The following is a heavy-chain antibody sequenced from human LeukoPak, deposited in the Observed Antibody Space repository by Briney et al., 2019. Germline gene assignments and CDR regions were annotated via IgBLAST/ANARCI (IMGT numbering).Heavy chain of an antibody. Sequence: GGSLRLSCAVSGFTFSSDAMSWVRQAPGKGLEWVSAVSGSGDSTYYADSVKSRFTISRDNSKNTLYLQMNSLRGEDTAIYYCAKDRWDYWGQGTLVTVSS. CDR2: VSGSGDST. J-gene: IGHJ4*02. V-gene: IGHV3-23*01. D-gene: IGHD4-23*01. CDR1: GFTFSSDA. CDR3: AKDRWDY.